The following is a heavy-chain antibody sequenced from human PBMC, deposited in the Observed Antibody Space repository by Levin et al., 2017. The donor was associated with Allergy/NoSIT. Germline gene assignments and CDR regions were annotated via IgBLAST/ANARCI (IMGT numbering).Heavy chain of an antibody. CDR3: AKDRYCGGDCYSFQH. CDR1: GFTFSSYA. Sequence: GGSLRLSCAASGFTFSSYAMTWVRQAPGKGLEWVSSISGSGVSTYYADSVKGRFTISRDNSKNTLYLQMNSLRAEDTAVYYCAKDRYCGGDCYSFQHWGQGTLVTVSS. CDR2: ISGSGVST. D-gene: IGHD2-21*02. J-gene: IGHJ1*01. V-gene: IGHV3-23*01.